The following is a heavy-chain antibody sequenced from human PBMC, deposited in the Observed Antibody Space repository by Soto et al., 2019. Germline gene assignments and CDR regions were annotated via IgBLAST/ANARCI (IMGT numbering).Heavy chain of an antibody. CDR3: AREMVRGVIISSYYYYGMDV. CDR1: GYTFTSYG. CDR2: ISAYNGNT. D-gene: IGHD3-10*01. V-gene: IGHV1-18*01. Sequence: QVQLVQSGAEVKKPGASVKVSCKASGYTFTSYGISWVRQAPGQGLEWMGWISAYNGNTNYAQKLQGRVTMTTDTSTGTAYMERRSLRSDDTAVYYCAREMVRGVIISSYYYYGMDVWGQGTTVTVSS. J-gene: IGHJ6*02.